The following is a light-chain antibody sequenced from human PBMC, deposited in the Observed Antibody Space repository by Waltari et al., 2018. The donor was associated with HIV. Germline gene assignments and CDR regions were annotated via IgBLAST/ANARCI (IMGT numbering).Light chain of an antibody. CDR3: QQYNKWPLT. CDR1: QSVGSA. CDR2: GAS. Sequence: EIVMTQSPAPLSVSPGERVALSCRARQSVGSALAWYQQKPGQVPRLLIYGASTRATGVPARFSGSGSETEFTLTISSLQSEDFAVYYCQQYNKWPLTFGGGTKEEIK. V-gene: IGKV3-15*01. J-gene: IGKJ4*01.